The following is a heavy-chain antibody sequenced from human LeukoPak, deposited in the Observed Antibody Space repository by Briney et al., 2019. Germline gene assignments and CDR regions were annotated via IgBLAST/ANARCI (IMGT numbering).Heavy chain of an antibody. CDR3: AKDDGGGDDYRGVMSYFDY. V-gene: IGHV3-23*01. CDR1: GFTFSSYA. CDR2: ISGSGGST. J-gene: IGHJ4*02. D-gene: IGHD4-23*01. Sequence: PGGSLRLSCAASGFTFSSYAMSWFRQAPGSGLEWVSAISGSGGSTYYADSVKGRFTISRDNSKNTLYLQMNSLRGEDTAVYYCAKDDGGGDDYRGVMSYFDYWGQGTLVTVSS.